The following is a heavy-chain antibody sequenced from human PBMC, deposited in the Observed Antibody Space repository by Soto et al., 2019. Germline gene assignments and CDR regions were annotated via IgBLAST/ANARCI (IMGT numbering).Heavy chain of an antibody. CDR2: IIPIFGTA. CDR1: GGTFSSYA. Sequence: ASVKVSCKASGGTFSSYAISWVRQAPGQGLEWMGGIIPIFGTANYAQKFQGRVTITADESTSTAYMELGSLRSEDTAVYYCARVSNHADAFDIWGQGTMVTVSS. V-gene: IGHV1-69*13. J-gene: IGHJ3*02. CDR3: ARVSNHADAFDI. D-gene: IGHD7-27*01.